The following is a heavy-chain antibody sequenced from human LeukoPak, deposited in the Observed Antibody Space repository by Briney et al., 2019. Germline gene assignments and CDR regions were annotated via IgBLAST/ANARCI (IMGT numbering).Heavy chain of an antibody. V-gene: IGHV3-30*18. CDR3: AKDSGVAVAGTLRAFDI. CDR1: GFTFSSYG. Sequence: PGGSLRLSCAASGFTFSSYGMHWVRQAPGKGLEWVAVISYDGSNKYLADSVKGRFTISRDNSKNTLYPQMNSLRAEDTAVYYCAKDSGVAVAGTLRAFDIWGQGTMVTASS. J-gene: IGHJ3*02. D-gene: IGHD6-19*01. CDR2: ISYDGSNK.